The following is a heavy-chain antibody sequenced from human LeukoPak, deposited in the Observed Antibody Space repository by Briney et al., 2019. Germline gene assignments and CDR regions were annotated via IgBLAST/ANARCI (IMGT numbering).Heavy chain of an antibody. J-gene: IGHJ6*03. V-gene: IGHV3-15*01. Sequence: GGSLRLSCAASGFTFSSYGMHWVRQAPGKRLEWVGRIRSKTDGETTDYAAPVKGRFTISRDDSKNTLHLQMNSLKTEDTAVYYCTTISSPGYMDVWGKGTTVTVSS. CDR2: IRSKTDGETT. CDR1: GFTFSSYG. CDR3: TTISSPGYMDV. D-gene: IGHD6-19*01.